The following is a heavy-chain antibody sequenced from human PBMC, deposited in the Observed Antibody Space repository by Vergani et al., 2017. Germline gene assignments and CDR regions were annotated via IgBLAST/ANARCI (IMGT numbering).Heavy chain of an antibody. V-gene: IGHV4-39*01. J-gene: IGHJ4*02. CDR3: ARQDCSGGSCYLGDRFDY. Sequence: QLQLQESGPGLVKPSETLSLTCTVSGGSISSSSYYWGWIRQPPGKGLEWIGSIYYSGSTYYNPSLKSRVTISVDTSKNQFSLKLSSVTAADTAVYYCARQDCSGGSCYLGDRFDYWGQGTLVTVSS. CDR2: IYYSGST. D-gene: IGHD2-15*01. CDR1: GGSISSSSYY.